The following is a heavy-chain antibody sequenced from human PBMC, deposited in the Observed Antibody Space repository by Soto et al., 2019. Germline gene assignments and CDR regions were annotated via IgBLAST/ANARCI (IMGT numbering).Heavy chain of an antibody. CDR1: GGSFSGYY. V-gene: IGHV4-34*01. J-gene: IGHJ5*02. CDR3: ARVSGHIVVVTAIRASANWFDP. D-gene: IGHD2-21*02. Sequence: SETLSLTCAVYGGSFSGYYWSWIRQPPGKGLEWIGEINHSGSTNYDPSLKSRVTISVDTSKNQFSLKLSSVTAADTAVYYCARVSGHIVVVTAIRASANWFDPWGQGTLVTVSS. CDR2: INHSGST.